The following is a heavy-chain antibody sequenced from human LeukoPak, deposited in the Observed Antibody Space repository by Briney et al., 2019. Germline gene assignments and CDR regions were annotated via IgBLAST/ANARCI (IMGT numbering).Heavy chain of an antibody. J-gene: IGHJ6*03. CDR1: GFTFSSYS. Sequence: GGSLRLSCAASGFTFSSYSMNWVRQAPGKGLEWVSYISSSGGTKYYADSVMGRFTISRDNAKNSLYLQMNSLRAEDTAVYYCARVDDYSNYAKSHYYYYMDVWGKGTTVTVSS. D-gene: IGHD4-11*01. V-gene: IGHV3-48*04. CDR3: ARVDDYSNYAKSHYYYYMDV. CDR2: ISSSGGTK.